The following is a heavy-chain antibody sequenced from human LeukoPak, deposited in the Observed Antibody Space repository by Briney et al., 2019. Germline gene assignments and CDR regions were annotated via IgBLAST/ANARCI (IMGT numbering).Heavy chain of an antibody. D-gene: IGHD5-24*01. CDR1: GGSINNGGYY. CDR2: IYYSGSS. CDR3: ARNRDGYNSFDY. J-gene: IGHJ4*02. V-gene: IGHV4-31*03. Sequence: PSETLSLTCTVSGGSINNGGYYWSWIRQHPGKGLEWIGYIYYSGSSYYNPSLRSRVTISVDTSKNHFSLKLSSVSAADTAVYYCARNRDGYNSFDYWGQGTLVTVSS.